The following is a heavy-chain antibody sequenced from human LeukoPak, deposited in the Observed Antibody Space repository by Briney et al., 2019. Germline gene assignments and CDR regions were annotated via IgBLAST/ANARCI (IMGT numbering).Heavy chain of an antibody. V-gene: IGHV3-23*01. CDR1: GFIFSGYA. J-gene: IGHJ4*02. CDR2: ISGSGGNT. D-gene: IGHD1-7*01. Sequence: GGSLRLSCAASGFIFSGYAMSWVRQAPGKGLEWVSAISGSGGNTYYADSVRGRFTISRDNSKNTLYLQMNSLRVEDTAVYYCAKREGISGTTGDDYWGQGSLVIVSS. CDR3: AKREGISGTTGDDY.